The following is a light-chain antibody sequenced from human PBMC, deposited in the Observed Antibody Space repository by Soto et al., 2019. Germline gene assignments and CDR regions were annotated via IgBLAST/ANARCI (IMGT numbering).Light chain of an antibody. J-gene: IGLJ2*01. V-gene: IGLV1-47*01. Sequence: QPVLSQPPSASGTPGQRVTIPCSGSSSNIGSHHVNWYQLLPGTAPKLLIYRSDQRPSGVPDRFTGSKSGTSASLAISGLRSEDEAVYYCAAWGDSLVFGGGTKVTVL. CDR1: SSNIGSHH. CDR2: RSD. CDR3: AAWGDSLV.